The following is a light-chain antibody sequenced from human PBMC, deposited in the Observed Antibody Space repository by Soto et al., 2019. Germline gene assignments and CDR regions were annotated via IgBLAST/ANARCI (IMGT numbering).Light chain of an antibody. Sequence: QSVLTQPPSASLSLGQSVTISCTGTSSDIGSYDYVSWYQQHPGRAPKLIIFEVNKRPSGVPDRFSGSKSGNTASLIVSGLQPDDEAEYHCTSYTGDDFTFIFGTGTKVTVL. J-gene: IGLJ1*01. CDR1: SSDIGSYDY. CDR3: TSYTGDDFTFI. V-gene: IGLV2-8*01. CDR2: EVN.